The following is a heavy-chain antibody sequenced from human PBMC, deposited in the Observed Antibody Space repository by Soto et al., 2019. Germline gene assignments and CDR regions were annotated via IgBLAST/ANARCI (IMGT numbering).Heavy chain of an antibody. CDR2: IYYSGST. Sequence: PSETLSLTCTVSGGSVSSGSYYWSWIRQPPGKGLEWIGYIYYSGSTNYNPSLKSRVTISVDTSKNQFSLKLGSVTAADTAVYYCARAYIVLMVYATPDNWFDPWGQGPLVTV. J-gene: IGHJ5*02. CDR3: ARAYIVLMVYATPDNWFDP. V-gene: IGHV4-61*01. D-gene: IGHD2-8*01. CDR1: GGSVSSGSYY.